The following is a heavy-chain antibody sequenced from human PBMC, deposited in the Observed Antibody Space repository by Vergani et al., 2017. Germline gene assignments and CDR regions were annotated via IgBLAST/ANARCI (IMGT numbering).Heavy chain of an antibody. CDR1: GYTFTNYP. Sequence: QVQLLQSGSELKKPGASVRISCEASGYTFTNYPLIWVRQAPGQGLEWMGWINPKNGLTKYAQRFQGRVSLTRDTSITTAFMELISLRSDDTAMYYCTSFPTETSEYYDSTGYYHRFFEKWGQGTLVTVSS. D-gene: IGHD3-9*01. CDR2: INPKNGLT. J-gene: IGHJ4*02. V-gene: IGHV1-2*02. CDR3: TSFPTETSEYYDSTGYYHRFFEK.